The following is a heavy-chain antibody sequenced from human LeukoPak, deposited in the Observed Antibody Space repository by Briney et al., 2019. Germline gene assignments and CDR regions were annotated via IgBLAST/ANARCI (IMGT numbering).Heavy chain of an antibody. J-gene: IGHJ6*02. CDR3: ASGWVPAAIYYYGMDV. D-gene: IGHD2-2*01. Sequence: ASVKVSCEASGYTFTSYDINWVRQATGQGLEWMGWMNPNSGNTGYAQKFQGRVTMTRNTSISTAYMELSSLRSEDTAVYYCASGWVPAAIYYYGMDVWGQGTTVTVSS. CDR2: MNPNSGNT. V-gene: IGHV1-8*01. CDR1: GYTFTSYD.